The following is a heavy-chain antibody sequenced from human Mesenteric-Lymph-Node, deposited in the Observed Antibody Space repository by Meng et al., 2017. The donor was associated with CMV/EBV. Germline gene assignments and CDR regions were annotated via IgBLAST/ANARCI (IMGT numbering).Heavy chain of an antibody. CDR3: ARAGYSYGRMDV. J-gene: IGHJ6*02. CDR2: IYNIGRT. CDR1: GGSIGSYY. Sequence: GSLRLSCSVSGGSIGSYYWNWIRQPPGKGLEWIGYIYNIGRTNYNSFLKSRVTISIDTSKIHFSLKLSSVTAADTAVYYCARAGYSYGRMDVWGQGTTVTVSS. D-gene: IGHD5-18*01. V-gene: IGHV4-59*01.